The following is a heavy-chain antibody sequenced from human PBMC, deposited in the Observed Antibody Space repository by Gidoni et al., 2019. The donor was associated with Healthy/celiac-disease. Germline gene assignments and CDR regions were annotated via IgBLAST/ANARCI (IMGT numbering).Heavy chain of an antibody. CDR3: ARAGWDSGSYYVFHDAFDI. D-gene: IGHD1-26*01. Sequence: QVQLVESGGGVVQPGRSLRLSCAASGFTFRCYGLHWVRQAPGKGLEWVAVIWYDGSNKYYADSVKGRFTISRDNSKNTLYLQMNSLRAEDTAVYYCARAGWDSGSYYVFHDAFDIWGQGTMVTVSS. CDR1: GFTFRCYG. V-gene: IGHV3-33*01. CDR2: IWYDGSNK. J-gene: IGHJ3*02.